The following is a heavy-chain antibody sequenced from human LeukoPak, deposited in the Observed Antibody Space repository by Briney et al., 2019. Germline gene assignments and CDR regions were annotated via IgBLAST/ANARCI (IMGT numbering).Heavy chain of an antibody. J-gene: IGHJ4*02. CDR3: AKMSRFGGYSYGYIDY. D-gene: IGHD5-18*01. CDR2: ISGSGGST. Sequence: PGGSLRLSCAASGFTFSSYAMSWVRQAPGKGLEWVSAISGSGGSTYYADSVKGRFTISRDNSKNTLYRQMNSLRAEDTAVYYCAKMSRFGGYSYGYIDYWGQGTLVTVSS. CDR1: GFTFSSYA. V-gene: IGHV3-23*01.